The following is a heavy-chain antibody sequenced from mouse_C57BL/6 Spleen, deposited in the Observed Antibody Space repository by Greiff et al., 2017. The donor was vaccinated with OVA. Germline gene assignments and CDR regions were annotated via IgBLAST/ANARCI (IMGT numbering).Heavy chain of an antibody. V-gene: IGHV1-54*01. Sequence: QVQLQQSGAELVRPGTSVKVSCKASGYAFTNYLIEWVKQRPGQGLEWIGVINPGSGGTNYNETFKGKATLTADKSSSTAYMQLSSLTSEDSAVYFCARWNVYYAMDYWGQGTSVTVSS. CDR2: INPGSGGT. J-gene: IGHJ4*01. CDR1: GYAFTNYL. CDR3: ARWNVYYAMDY.